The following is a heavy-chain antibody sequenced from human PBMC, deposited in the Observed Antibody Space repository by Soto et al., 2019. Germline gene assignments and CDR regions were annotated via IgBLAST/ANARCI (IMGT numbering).Heavy chain of an antibody. J-gene: IGHJ4*02. CDR1: GYTFTNFG. Sequence: QVQLVQSGAEVKKPGASVKVSCKASGYTFTNFGISWVRQAPGQGLEWMGWISAYNGNTNYAQNFQGTVTMTTDTSTCTAYLKRRSLRSDDTAVYYWARGGTPIDYGGQGTLITFSS. D-gene: IGHD3-16*01. CDR2: ISAYNGNT. CDR3: ARGGTPIDY. V-gene: IGHV1-18*01.